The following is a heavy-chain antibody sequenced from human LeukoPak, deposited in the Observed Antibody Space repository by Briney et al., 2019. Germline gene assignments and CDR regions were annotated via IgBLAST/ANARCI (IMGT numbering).Heavy chain of an antibody. J-gene: IGHJ6*04. CDR1: GFTFDDYG. CDR2: INWNCGST. Sequence: GGSLRLSCAASGFTFDDYGMSWVRQAPGKGLEWVSGINWNCGSTGYADSVKGRFTISRDNAKNSLYLQMNSLRAEDTAVYYCAELGITMIGGVWGKGTTVTISS. D-gene: IGHD3-10*02. V-gene: IGHV3-20*04. CDR3: AELGITMIGGV.